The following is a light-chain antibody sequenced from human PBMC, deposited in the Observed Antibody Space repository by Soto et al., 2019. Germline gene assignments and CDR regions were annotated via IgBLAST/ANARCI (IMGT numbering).Light chain of an antibody. V-gene: IGKV3-15*01. CDR2: GAS. CDR3: QHYNNWPPWT. Sequence: IVMTQSPVTMSVSPGERATLSCRASQSISTNLAWYQQKPGQAPRLLIYGASTRATGISARFSGGGSGTEFTLTISSLQSEDFAVYYCQHYNNWPPWTFGQGTKVETK. CDR1: QSISTN. J-gene: IGKJ1*01.